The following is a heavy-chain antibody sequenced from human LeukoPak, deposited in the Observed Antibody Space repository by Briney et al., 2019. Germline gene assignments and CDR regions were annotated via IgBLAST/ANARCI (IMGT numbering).Heavy chain of an antibody. Sequence: GESLKISCKGSGYSFTSYWIVWVRQMPGKGLEWMGIIYPGDSDTRYSPSFQGQVTISADKSISTAYLQWSSLKASDTAMYYCARKRKYDSSGYYPDAFDIWGQGTMVTVSS. D-gene: IGHD3-22*01. CDR1: GYSFTSYW. CDR3: ARKRKYDSSGYYPDAFDI. CDR2: IYPGDSDT. V-gene: IGHV5-51*01. J-gene: IGHJ3*02.